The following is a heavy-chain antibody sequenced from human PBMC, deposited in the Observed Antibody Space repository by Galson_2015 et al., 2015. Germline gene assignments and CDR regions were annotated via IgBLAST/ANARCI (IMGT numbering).Heavy chain of an antibody. CDR2: TYYRSKWYN. J-gene: IGHJ4*02. D-gene: IGHD6-19*01. V-gene: IGHV6-1*01. CDR3: ARGSGGLYYFDS. Sequence: CAISGDSVSSKSAAWNWIRQSPSRGLEWLGRTYYRSKWYNDYAVSVKSRITINPDTSKNQFSLHLNSVTPEDTAVYFCARGSGGLYYFDSWGQGTLVTVSS. CDR1: GDSVSSKSAA.